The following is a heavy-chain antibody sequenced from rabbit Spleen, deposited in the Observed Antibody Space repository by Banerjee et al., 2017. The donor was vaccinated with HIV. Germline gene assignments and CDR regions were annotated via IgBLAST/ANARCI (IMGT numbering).Heavy chain of an antibody. J-gene: IGHJ6*01. V-gene: IGHV1S40*01. CDR2: IDAGSSGFT. CDR3: ARDTSSSFSSYGMDL. D-gene: IGHD1-1*01. CDR1: GVSFSISSY. Sequence: QSLEESGGDLVKPEGSLTLTCTASGVSFSISSYMCWVRQAPGKGLEWIACIDAGSSGFTYFATWAKGRFTISKISSTTVTLQMTRLTAANTATYFCARDTSSSFSSYGMDLWGPGTLVTVS.